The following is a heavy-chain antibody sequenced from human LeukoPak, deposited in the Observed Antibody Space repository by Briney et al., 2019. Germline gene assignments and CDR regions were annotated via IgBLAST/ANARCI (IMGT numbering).Heavy chain of an antibody. D-gene: IGHD3-22*01. CDR1: GFTFSSYA. J-gene: IGHJ4*02. CDR2: IRGSGGST. CDR3: AKHYDSSGYYYDY. Sequence: GGSLRLSCAASGFTFSSYAMSWVRQAPGKGLEWVSAIRGSGGSTYYADSVKGRFTISRDNSKNTLYLQMNSLRAEDTAVYYCAKHYDSSGYYYDYWGQGTLVTVSS. V-gene: IGHV3-23*01.